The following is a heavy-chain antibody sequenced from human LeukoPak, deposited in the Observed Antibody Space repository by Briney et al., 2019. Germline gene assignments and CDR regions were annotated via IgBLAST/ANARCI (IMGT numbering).Heavy chain of an antibody. CDR2: IRGSDTST. J-gene: IGHJ4*02. CDR3: TKFDAPSGRENY. CDR1: GFPFSRYA. Sequence: PGGSLRLSCAASGFPFSRYAMNWVRQAPGKGLEWVSTIRGSDTSTYYADSVKGRFTISRDNSRNTLYMQMNSLRAEDTAVYYCTKFDAPSGRENYWGQGTLVTVSS. V-gene: IGHV3-23*01.